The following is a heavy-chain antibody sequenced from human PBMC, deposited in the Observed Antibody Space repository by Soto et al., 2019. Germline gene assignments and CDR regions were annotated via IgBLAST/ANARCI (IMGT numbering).Heavy chain of an antibody. CDR3: ARQTVSCHDF. J-gene: IGHJ4*02. CDR2: MRSKADNYET. D-gene: IGHD2-2*01. CDR1: GFTFSASH. Sequence: ESGGGSVQPGESLKLSCSTSGFTFSASHMHWVCQAPGKGLEWVGHMRSKADNYETAYGASVRGRFTVSRDDSKNTAYLQMDSLKAEDTAVYYCARQTVSCHDFWGQGTLVTVSS. V-gene: IGHV3-73*01.